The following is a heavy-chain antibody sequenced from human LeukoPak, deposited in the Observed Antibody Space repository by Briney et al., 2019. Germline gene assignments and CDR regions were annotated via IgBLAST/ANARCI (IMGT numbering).Heavy chain of an antibody. J-gene: IGHJ3*02. CDR2: VDGSGGSK. CDR3: AKPIVPSAISGAAFDI. Sequence: GGSLRLSCAASGFTFSEYAMSWVRQAPRKGLECVSAVDGSGGSKYYADSVKGRFTISRDNSKNTVYLQMNRLRADDTAVYYCAKPIVPSAISGAAFDIWGQGTMVTVSS. V-gene: IGHV3-23*01. CDR1: GFTFSEYA. D-gene: IGHD2-2*02.